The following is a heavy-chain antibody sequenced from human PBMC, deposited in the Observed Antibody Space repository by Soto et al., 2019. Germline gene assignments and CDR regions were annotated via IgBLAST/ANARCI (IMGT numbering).Heavy chain of an antibody. CDR3: ARAYDSRTRDWFAP. CDR2: IYYSGST. Sequence: PSETLSLTCTVSGGSISSGDYYWSWIRQPPGKGLEWIGYIYYSGSTYYNPSLKSRVTISVDTSKNQFSLKLSSVTAADTAVYYCARAYDSRTRDWFAPWGQGTLVTVS. D-gene: IGHD3-22*01. J-gene: IGHJ5*02. V-gene: IGHV4-30-4*01. CDR1: GGSISSGDYY.